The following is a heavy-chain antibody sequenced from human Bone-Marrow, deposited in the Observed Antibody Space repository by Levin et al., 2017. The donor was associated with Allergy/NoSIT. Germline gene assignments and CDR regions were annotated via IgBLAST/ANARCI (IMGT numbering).Heavy chain of an antibody. CDR3: AREDRWATTDY. CDR2: IHQDGSEK. CDR1: GFTFNTYW. V-gene: IGHV3-7*03. Sequence: PGGSLRLSCAASGFTFNTYWMSWVRQAPGRGLEWLANIHQDGSEKHYVDSVKGRFTISRDNAKNSVYLQMNSLRAEDTAIYYCAREDRWATTDYWGPGTLVHVSS. D-gene: IGHD4-23*01. J-gene: IGHJ4*02.